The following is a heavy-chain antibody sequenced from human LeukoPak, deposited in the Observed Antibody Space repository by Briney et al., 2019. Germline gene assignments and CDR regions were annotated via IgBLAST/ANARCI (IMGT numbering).Heavy chain of an antibody. CDR2: ISGSGGGT. Sequence: PGGSLRLSCAASGFTFSSYAMSWVRQAPGKGLEWVSAISGSGGGTYSADSVTGRFTISRDNSKNTLYLQMNSLRAEDTAVYYCAKENYDSSGYYGEWGQGTLVTVSS. D-gene: IGHD3-22*01. J-gene: IGHJ4*02. CDR1: GFTFSSYA. CDR3: AKENYDSSGYYGE. V-gene: IGHV3-23*01.